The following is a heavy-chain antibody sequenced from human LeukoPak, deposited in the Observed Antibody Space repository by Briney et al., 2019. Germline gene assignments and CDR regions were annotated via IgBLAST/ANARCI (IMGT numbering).Heavy chain of an antibody. V-gene: IGHV3-23*01. Sequence: GGSLRLSCAASGFTFSSYAMSWVRQAPGKGLEWVSAISGSGGSTYYADSVKGRFTISRDNSKNTLYLQMNSLRAEDTAVYYCAKDPGVGQQWLIAFDYWGQGTLVTVSS. D-gene: IGHD6-19*01. CDR3: AKDPGVGQQWLIAFDY. CDR2: ISGSGGST. CDR1: GFTFSSYA. J-gene: IGHJ4*02.